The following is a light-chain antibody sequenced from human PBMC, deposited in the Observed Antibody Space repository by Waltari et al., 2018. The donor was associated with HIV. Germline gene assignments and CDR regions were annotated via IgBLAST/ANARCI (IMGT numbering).Light chain of an antibody. CDR2: DDS. CDR1: NIGTKN. J-gene: IGLJ3*02. V-gene: IGLV3-21*02. CDR3: QVWDYNSDRWV. Sequence: SYVLTQPPSVSVAPGQPARITCGGTNIGTKNQHWYQQRPGQAPVLVVSDDSDRPSDIPERFSGSNSANTATLSISRVEAGDEADYYCQVWDYNSDRWVFGGGTKLTVL.